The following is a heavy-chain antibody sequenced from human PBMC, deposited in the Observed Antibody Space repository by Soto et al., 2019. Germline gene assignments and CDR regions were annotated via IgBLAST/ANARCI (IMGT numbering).Heavy chain of an antibody. D-gene: IGHD3-3*01. V-gene: IGHV1-69*01. CDR1: GGTFSSYA. Sequence: QVQLVQSGAEVKKPGSSVKVSCKASGGTFSSYALSWVRQAPGQGLEWMGGIIPIFGSTNYAQKFQGRVTITADEFTSTAYMDLRSLRSEDTAVYYCARDRDRGVNYYYGMDVWGQGTTVTVSS. CDR3: ARDRDRGVNYYYGMDV. J-gene: IGHJ6*02. CDR2: IIPIFGST.